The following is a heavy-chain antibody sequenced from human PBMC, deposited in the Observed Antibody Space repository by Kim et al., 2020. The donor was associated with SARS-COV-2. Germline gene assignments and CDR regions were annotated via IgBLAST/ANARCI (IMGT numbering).Heavy chain of an antibody. D-gene: IGHD1-26*01. CDR1: GGSISSSSYY. V-gene: IGHV4-39*01. Sequence: SETLSLTCTVSGGSISSSSYYWGWIRQPPGKGLEWIGSIYYSGSTYYNPSLKSRVTISVDTSKNQFSLKLSSVTAADTAVYYCATLGATIPVEFDYWGQGTLVTVSS. CDR2: IYYSGST. CDR3: ATLGATIPVEFDY. J-gene: IGHJ4*02.